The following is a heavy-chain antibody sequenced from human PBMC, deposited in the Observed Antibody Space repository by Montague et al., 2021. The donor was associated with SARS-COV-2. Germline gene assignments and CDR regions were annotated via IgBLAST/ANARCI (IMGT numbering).Heavy chain of an antibody. CDR2: ISWSSANI. CDR3: AKEGGYGSGGYRIRVYGMDV. D-gene: IGHD3-10*01. V-gene: IGHV3-9*01. Sequence: SLRLSCAASGFTFDDYAMHWVRQAPGKGLEWVSSISWSSANIGYADSVKGRFTISRDNAMNSLYLQMNNLRAEDTALYYCAKEGGYGSGGYRIRVYGMDVWGQGTTVTVSS. J-gene: IGHJ6*02. CDR1: GFTFDDYA.